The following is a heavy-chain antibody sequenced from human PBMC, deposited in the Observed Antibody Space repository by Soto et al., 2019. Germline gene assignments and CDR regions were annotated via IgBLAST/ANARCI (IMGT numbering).Heavy chain of an antibody. D-gene: IGHD5-12*01. V-gene: IGHV4-34*01. CDR1: GESFIGYY. J-gene: IGHJ5*02. CDR3: ARTDIVTTNWFDH. Sequence: QVHLQQWGAGLLKPSETLSLTCAVYGESFIGYYWTWIRQSPGKGLEWIGEINHGGSTNYNPSLKSRVTISIDTSKNQFSLKLTSVTAADTSVYYCARTDIVTTNWFDHWGQGTLVTVSS. CDR2: INHGGST.